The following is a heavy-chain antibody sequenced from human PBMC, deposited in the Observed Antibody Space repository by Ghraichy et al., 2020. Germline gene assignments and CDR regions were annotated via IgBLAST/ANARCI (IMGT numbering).Heavy chain of an antibody. D-gene: IGHD6-19*01. CDR2: IYYSGST. CDR1: GGSISSYY. Sequence: SETLSLTCTVSGGSISSYYWSWIRQPPGKGLEWIGYIYYSGSTNYNPSLKSRVTISVDTSKNQFSLKLSSVTAADTAVYYCARDSSGWYEHWGQGTLVTVSS. CDR3: ARDSSGWYEH. J-gene: IGHJ5*02. V-gene: IGHV4-59*01.